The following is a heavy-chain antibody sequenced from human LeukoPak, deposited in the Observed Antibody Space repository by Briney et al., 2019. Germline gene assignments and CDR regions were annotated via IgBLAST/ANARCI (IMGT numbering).Heavy chain of an antibody. CDR1: GYTFTGYY. CDR3: ARDSSGWYEEYFQH. D-gene: IGHD6-19*01. CDR2: INPNSGGT. J-gene: IGHJ1*01. Sequence: GASVTVSCKASGYTFTGYYMHWVRQAPGQGLEWMGWINPNSGGTNYAQKFQGRVTMTRDTSISTAYMELSRLRSDDTAVYYCARDSSGWYEEYFQHWGQGTLVTVSS. V-gene: IGHV1-2*02.